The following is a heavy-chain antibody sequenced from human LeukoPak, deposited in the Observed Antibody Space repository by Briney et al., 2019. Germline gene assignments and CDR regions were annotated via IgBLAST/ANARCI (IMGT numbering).Heavy chain of an antibody. D-gene: IGHD5-24*01. Sequence: GESLKISCKGLGYSFSSYWNACLRQRPEKPLEWMGIIYPGGSGTRYDPSFQGQVPISAYSDTTTAYLQWSSLRDSDTAMYYCARASRDGYNQDFDHWGQGTLVTVSS. CDR2: IYPGGSGT. J-gene: IGHJ4*02. CDR1: GYSFSSYW. V-gene: IGHV5-51*01. CDR3: ARASRDGYNQDFDH.